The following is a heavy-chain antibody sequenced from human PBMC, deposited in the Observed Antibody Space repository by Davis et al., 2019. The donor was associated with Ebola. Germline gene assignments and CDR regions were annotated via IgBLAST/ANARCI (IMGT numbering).Heavy chain of an antibody. CDR2: TSYDGSNK. J-gene: IGHJ6*02. V-gene: IGHV3-30*18. CDR1: GFTFSRYG. D-gene: IGHD1-26*01. CDR3: VKDIGESYLYGLDV. Sequence: GSLRLSCAASGFTFSRYGMHWVRQAPGKGLEWVAVTSYDGSNKYYADFVKGRFTISRDNSKNTLYLQMSSLRAEDTAVYYCVKDIGESYLYGLDVWGQGTTVSVSS.